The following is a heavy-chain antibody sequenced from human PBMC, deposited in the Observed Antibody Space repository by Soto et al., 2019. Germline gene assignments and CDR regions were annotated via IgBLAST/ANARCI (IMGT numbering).Heavy chain of an antibody. V-gene: IGHV1-18*01. D-gene: IGHD2-15*01. CDR2: ISIEKGDT. CDR1: GYSFDTFG. J-gene: IGHJ2*01. CDR3: ARCYCSVGSCFTCWHFDL. Sequence: QVQVVQSGAEVKKPEASVKVACKASGYSFDTFGMSWVRQAPGQGLEWMGWISIEKGDTNSAQKFQDRVTMTTDTSTSTAYMELRSLTSDDTALYYCARCYCSVGSCFTCWHFDLWGRGTLVTVSS.